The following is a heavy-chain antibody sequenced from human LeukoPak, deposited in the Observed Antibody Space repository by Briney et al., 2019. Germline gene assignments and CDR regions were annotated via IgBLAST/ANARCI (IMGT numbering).Heavy chain of an antibody. D-gene: IGHD4-17*01. CDR3: AQYDRTSVITGF. J-gene: IGHJ4*02. CDR2: IRSKANKYAT. Sequence: GGSLRLSCAASGSTFSASGIHWVRQASGKGLEWVGRIRSKANKYATTYAASVKGRFTISRDDSKNTAYLQMNSLKTEDTAVYYCAQYDRTSVITGFWGQGTLVTVSS. CDR1: GSTFSASG. V-gene: IGHV3-73*01.